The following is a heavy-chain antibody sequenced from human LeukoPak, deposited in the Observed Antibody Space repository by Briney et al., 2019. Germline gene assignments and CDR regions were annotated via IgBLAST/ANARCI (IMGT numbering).Heavy chain of an antibody. CDR3: ARGLQGFDY. Sequence: GGSLRLSCEASGFTFRTSSLNWVRQAPGKGLEWVSSISGSSSLRYYIDSVKGRFTISRDNAKNSLFLQMDSLRVEDTAVYYCARGLQGFDYWGQGTLVTVSS. CDR2: ISGSSSLR. V-gene: IGHV3-21*01. CDR1: GFTFRTSS. J-gene: IGHJ4*02.